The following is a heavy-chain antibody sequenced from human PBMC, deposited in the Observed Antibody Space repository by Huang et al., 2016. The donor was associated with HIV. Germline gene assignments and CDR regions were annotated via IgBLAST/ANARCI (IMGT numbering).Heavy chain of an antibody. D-gene: IGHD4-4*01. CDR2: CRPVLDSP. Sequence: QVQLLQSGAEVKKPGSSVKVSCKASGGPFRSYSIAWVRQAPGQGLEWMASCRPVLDSPNYAQKLQGRVRVTADESTSTVYMELRDLRPDDTAVYFCARGSLEYSVSSSLDYWGQGTHVTVSS. CDR3: ARGSLEYSVSSSLDY. J-gene: IGHJ4*02. CDR1: GGPFRSYS. V-gene: IGHV1-69*13.